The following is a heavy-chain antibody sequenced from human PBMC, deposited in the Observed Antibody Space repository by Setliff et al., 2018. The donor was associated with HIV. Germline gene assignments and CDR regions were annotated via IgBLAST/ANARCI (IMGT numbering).Heavy chain of an antibody. CDR1: GGTFNTYA. CDR2: IIPIYGVA. V-gene: IGHV1-69*13. Sequence: GASVKVSCKASGGTFNTYAINWVRQAPGQGLEWMGGIIPIYGVATYAQGFQDRVTITADESTTTAHMELSSLKSDDTAVYYCARVAGTTYYDYYHMDVWGEGSTVTVSS. CDR3: ARVAGTTYYDYYHMDV. J-gene: IGHJ6*03. D-gene: IGHD4-17*01.